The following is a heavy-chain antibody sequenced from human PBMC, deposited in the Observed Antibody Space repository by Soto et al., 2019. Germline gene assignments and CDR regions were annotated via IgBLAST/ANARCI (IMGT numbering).Heavy chain of an antibody. Sequence: PGESLKISCKGSGYSFTSYWIGWVRQMPGKGLEWMGIIYPGDSDTRYSPSFQGQVTISADKSISTAYLQWSSLKASDTAMYYCARRGCTNGVCYSPPGHMDVWGKGTTVTVSS. D-gene: IGHD2-8*01. CDR3: ARRGCTNGVCYSPPGHMDV. CDR2: IYPGDSDT. J-gene: IGHJ6*03. V-gene: IGHV5-51*01. CDR1: GYSFTSYW.